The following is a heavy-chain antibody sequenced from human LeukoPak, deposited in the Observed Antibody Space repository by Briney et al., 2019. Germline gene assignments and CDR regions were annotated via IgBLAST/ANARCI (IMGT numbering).Heavy chain of an antibody. V-gene: IGHV4-39*01. CDR1: SGAISSNNYY. CDR3: ARHSGSYLYYFDF. Sequence: SETLSLTCTVSSGAISSNNYYWGWIRQPPGKGLEWIGSISYSGSTDYNPSLKSRVTISVDTSKNQFSLRLSSVTAAGTAVYYCARHSGSYLYYFDFWGQGALVTVSS. CDR2: ISYSGST. D-gene: IGHD1-26*01. J-gene: IGHJ4*02.